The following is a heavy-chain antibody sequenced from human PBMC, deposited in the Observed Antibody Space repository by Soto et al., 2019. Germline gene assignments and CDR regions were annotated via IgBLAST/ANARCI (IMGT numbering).Heavy chain of an antibody. Sequence: QVQLQESGPGLVKPSQTLSLTCTVSGVSISSGDYFLSWIRQSPGKGLEWIGYISSIGSTYYNPSIKSRVSVSRDTSKNHFSLKLSSVTTTDTAVDYCARGLVIRPYYYHGMDVWGQGTTVTVSS. CDR2: ISSIGST. J-gene: IGHJ6*02. V-gene: IGHV4-30-4*01. CDR1: GVSISSGDYF. CDR3: ARGLVIRPYYYHGMDV. D-gene: IGHD3-9*01.